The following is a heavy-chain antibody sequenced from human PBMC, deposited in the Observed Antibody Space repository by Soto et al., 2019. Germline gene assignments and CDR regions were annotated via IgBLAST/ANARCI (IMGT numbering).Heavy chain of an antibody. J-gene: IGHJ6*02. Sequence: PGGSLRLSCAASGFTFDDYAMHWVRQAPGKGLEWVSGISWNSGSIGYADSVKGRFTISRDNAKNSLYLQMNSLTAEDTALYYYAKDLGYYRSGGYYSYYSYYGMDVWGQVT. CDR3: AKDLGYYRSGGYYSYYSYYGMDV. CDR2: ISWNSGSI. V-gene: IGHV3-9*01. D-gene: IGHD3-10*01. CDR1: GFTFDDYA.